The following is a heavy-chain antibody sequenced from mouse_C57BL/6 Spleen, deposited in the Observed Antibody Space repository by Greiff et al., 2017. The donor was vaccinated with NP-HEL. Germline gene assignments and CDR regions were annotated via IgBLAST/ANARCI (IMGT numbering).Heavy chain of an antibody. V-gene: IGHV1-63*01. Sequence: VQLQQSGAELVRPGTSVKMSCKASGYTFTNYWIGWAKQRPGHGLEWIGDIYPGGGYTNYNEKFKGKATLTADKYSSTAYMQFSSRTSEDAAIYYYARAGGCDGRDWYFDVWGTGTTVTVSS. J-gene: IGHJ1*03. CDR1: GYTFTNYW. CDR3: ARAGGCDGRDWYFDV. CDR2: IYPGGGYT.